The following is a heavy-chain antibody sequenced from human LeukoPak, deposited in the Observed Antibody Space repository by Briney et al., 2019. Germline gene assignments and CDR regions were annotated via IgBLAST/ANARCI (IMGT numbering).Heavy chain of an antibody. Sequence: GGSLRLSCAASGFTFSSYAMSWVRQAPGKGLEWVAFIRYDGSNKYYADSVKGRFTISRDNSKNTLYLQMNSLRAEDTAVYYCAKDFRWAFDYWGQGTLVTVSS. D-gene: IGHD6-13*01. J-gene: IGHJ4*02. V-gene: IGHV3-30*02. CDR1: GFTFSSYA. CDR2: IRYDGSNK. CDR3: AKDFRWAFDY.